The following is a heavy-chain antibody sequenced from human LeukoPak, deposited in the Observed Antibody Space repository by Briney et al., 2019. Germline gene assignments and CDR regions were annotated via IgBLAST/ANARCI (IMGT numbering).Heavy chain of an antibody. CDR1: GGSISSGGYY. V-gene: IGHV4-31*03. D-gene: IGHD5-18*01. CDR2: IYYSGST. Sequence: PSETLSLTCTVSGGSISSGGYYWSWIRQHPGKGLEWIGYIYYSGSTYYNPSLKSRVTISVDTSKNQFSLKLSSVTAADTAVYYCARARQSSLYSYGPRGFYFDYWGQGTLVTVSS. CDR3: ARARQSSLYSYGPRGFYFDY. J-gene: IGHJ4*02.